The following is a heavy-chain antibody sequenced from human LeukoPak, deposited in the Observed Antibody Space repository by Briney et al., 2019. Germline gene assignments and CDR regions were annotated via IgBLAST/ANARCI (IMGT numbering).Heavy chain of an antibody. CDR3: AREPLPIQLWFGPQFDY. D-gene: IGHD5-18*01. V-gene: IGHV4-39*01. CDR1: GGSISSSSYY. Sequence: SETLSLTCTVSGGSISSSSYYWGWIRQPPGKGLEWIGSIYYSGSTYYNPSLKGRVTISVDTSKNQFSLKLSSVTAADTAVYYCAREPLPIQLWFGPQFDYWGQGTLVTVSS. CDR2: IYYSGST. J-gene: IGHJ4*02.